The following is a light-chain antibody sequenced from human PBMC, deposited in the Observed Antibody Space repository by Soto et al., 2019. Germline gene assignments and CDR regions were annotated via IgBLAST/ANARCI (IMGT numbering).Light chain of an antibody. CDR2: GAS. J-gene: IGKJ1*01. Sequence: ETAMTQSPVTLSLSPGERATLSCRASQTVCDNVAWYRQKPGQPPSLLIYGASTRAPGVPARFSGSWSGTDFILTISSLQSEYFGFYYWQQYNNWPLGTFGQGTRVEI. V-gene: IGKV3-15*01. CDR1: QTVCDN. CDR3: QQYNNWPLGT.